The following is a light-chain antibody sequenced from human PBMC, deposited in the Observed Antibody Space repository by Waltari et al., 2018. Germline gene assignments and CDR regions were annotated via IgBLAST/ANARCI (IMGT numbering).Light chain of an antibody. CDR3: QQYENYPLS. CDR2: KAS. Sequence: DIQMSQSPFRLSATVGDRVSINCRASQSISTWLAWYQQRPGKAPKLLIHKASSLRSGVPSGFSGSESETEFALIISSLQPEDVATYYCQQYENYPLSFGGGTILEIK. CDR1: QSISTW. J-gene: IGKJ4*01. V-gene: IGKV1-5*03.